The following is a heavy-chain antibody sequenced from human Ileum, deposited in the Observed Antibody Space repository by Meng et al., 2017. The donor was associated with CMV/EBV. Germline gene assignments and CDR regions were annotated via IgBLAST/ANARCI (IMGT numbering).Heavy chain of an antibody. J-gene: IGHJ4*02. V-gene: IGHV3-23*01. CDR2: VGGNGDGT. Sequence: GESLKISCIASGFTFSSYAMSWVRQAPGKGLEWVSDVGGNGDGTYHADSVQGRFTISRDNSRNTLYLQMNSLRADDTAVYYCAKGVSVFGVVPDHWGQGTLVTVSS. CDR3: AKGVSVFGVVPDH. D-gene: IGHD3-3*01. CDR1: GFTFSSYA.